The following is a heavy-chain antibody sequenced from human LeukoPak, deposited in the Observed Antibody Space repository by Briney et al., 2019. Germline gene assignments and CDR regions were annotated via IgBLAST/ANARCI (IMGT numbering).Heavy chain of an antibody. D-gene: IGHD1-7*01. CDR3: AVGITGTTPDDY. Sequence: SETLSLTCTVSGGSISSSSYYWGWIRQPPGKGLEWIGSIYYSGSTYYNPSLKSRVTISVDTSKNQFSLKLSSVTAADTAVYYCAVGITGTTPDDYWGQGTLVTVSS. J-gene: IGHJ4*02. V-gene: IGHV4-39*01. CDR2: IYYSGST. CDR1: GGSISSSSYY.